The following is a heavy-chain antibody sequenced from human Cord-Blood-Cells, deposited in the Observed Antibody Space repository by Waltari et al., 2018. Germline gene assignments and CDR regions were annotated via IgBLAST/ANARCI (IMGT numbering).Heavy chain of an antibody. CDR1: RGSIRSRSYA. V-gene: IGHV4-39*01. D-gene: IGHD6-6*01. J-gene: IGHJ4*02. CDR3: ARHGYSSSSYYFDY. CDR2: IYYSGIT. Sequence: QLQLLVSGPGLVKPSGTLSLTCTVSRGSIRSRSYAWGWICKPPGKGLEWMGRIYYSGITYYNPSLKSRVTISVDTSKNQFSLKLSSVTAADTAVYYCARHGYSSSSYYFDYWGQGTLVTVSS.